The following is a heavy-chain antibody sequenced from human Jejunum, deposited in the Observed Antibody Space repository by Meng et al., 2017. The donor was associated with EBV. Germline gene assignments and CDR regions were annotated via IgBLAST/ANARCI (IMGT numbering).Heavy chain of an antibody. D-gene: IGHD3-22*01. J-gene: IGHJ4*02. V-gene: IGHV4-61*01. Sequence: GQLDDAGPGLVKPSEPLSLTFPVSGCFVSTASYYWSWIRQSPGKGLEWIGYIYYSGNTNYNPSLKSRATITVDTSKNQFSLKLSSVTAADTAVYYCARVVDYYERSGYPDFWGQGTLVTVSS. CDR2: IYYSGNT. CDR3: ARVVDYYERSGYPDF. CDR1: GCFVSTASYY.